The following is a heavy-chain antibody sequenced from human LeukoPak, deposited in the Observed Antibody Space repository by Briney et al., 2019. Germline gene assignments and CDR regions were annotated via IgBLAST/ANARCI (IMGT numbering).Heavy chain of an antibody. J-gene: IGHJ4*02. D-gene: IGHD6-19*01. Sequence: GGSLRLSCIASGFRFSGFGMHWVRQVPGKGLDRVAFISFDGSKEFYPDSVRGRFTISRDNSRNTLYLQMNSLKSEDTGVYYCAKDQGGVVAGPTSGPFDYWGQGTLATVSS. V-gene: IGHV3-30*02. CDR3: AKDQGGVVAGPTSGPFDY. CDR1: GFRFSGFG. CDR2: ISFDGSKE.